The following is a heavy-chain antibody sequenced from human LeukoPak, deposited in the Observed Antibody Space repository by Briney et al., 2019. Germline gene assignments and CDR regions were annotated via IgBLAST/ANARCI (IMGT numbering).Heavy chain of an antibody. D-gene: IGHD3-10*01. CDR1: GFTFRDYA. Sequence: GGSLRLACEVSGFTFRDYAMTWVRQAPGKGLEWVSATSASGRSRYYADSVEGRFAISRDNSKNTLYLQMNMLRAEDTAVYFCAKVLSSSGSGRTDAFDIWGQGTVVTVSS. J-gene: IGHJ3*02. V-gene: IGHV3-23*01. CDR3: AKVLSSSGSGRTDAFDI. CDR2: TSASGRSR.